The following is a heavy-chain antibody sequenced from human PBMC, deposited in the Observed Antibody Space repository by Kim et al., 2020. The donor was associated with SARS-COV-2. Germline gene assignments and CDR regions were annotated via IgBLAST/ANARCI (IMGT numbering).Heavy chain of an antibody. CDR2: SYYSGST. D-gene: IGHD6-19*01. CDR1: GGSISSSSYY. V-gene: IGHV4-39*01. J-gene: IGHJ3*02. Sequence: SETLSLTCTVSGGSISSSSYYWGWIRQPPGKGLEWIGSSYYSGSTYYNPSLKSRVTISVDTSKNQFSLKLSSVTAADTAVYYCARSHGFSSGPAVADIWG. CDR3: ARSHGFSSGPAVADI.